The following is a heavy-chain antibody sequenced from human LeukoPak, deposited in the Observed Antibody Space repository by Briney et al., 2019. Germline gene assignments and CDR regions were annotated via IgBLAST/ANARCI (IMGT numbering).Heavy chain of an antibody. Sequence: SETLSLTCTVSGGSISGYYWSRIRQPPGKGQEWIGYIYYSGSTNYNPSLKSLVTISVDASKNQFSLKLSSVTAADTAVYYCARDSRVRGVRYYYYGMDVWGQGTTVTVSS. CDR3: ARDSRVRGVRYYYYGMDV. J-gene: IGHJ6*02. V-gene: IGHV4-59*01. CDR2: IYYSGST. CDR1: GGSISGYY. D-gene: IGHD3-10*01.